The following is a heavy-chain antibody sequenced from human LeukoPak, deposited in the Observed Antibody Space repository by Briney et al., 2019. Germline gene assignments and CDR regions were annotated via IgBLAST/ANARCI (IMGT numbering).Heavy chain of an antibody. J-gene: IGHJ3*02. CDR2: IYTSGST. Sequence: SQTLSLTCTVSGGSISSGSYYWSWIRQPAGKGLEWIGRIYTSGSTNYNPSLKSRVTISVDTSKNQFSLKLSSVTAGDTAVYYCARDLDYGDYVEAFDSWGQGSMVTVSS. CDR3: ARDLDYGDYVEAFDS. V-gene: IGHV4-61*02. CDR1: GGSISSGSYY. D-gene: IGHD4-17*01.